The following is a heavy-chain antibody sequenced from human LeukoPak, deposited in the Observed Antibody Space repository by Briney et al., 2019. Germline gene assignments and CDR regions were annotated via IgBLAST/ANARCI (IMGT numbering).Heavy chain of an antibody. V-gene: IGHV3-74*03. D-gene: IGHD4-17*01. CDR2: VDHGGSGT. J-gene: IGHJ5*02. CDR1: GFTFSSYW. CDR3: VREVSGDPWHNWFDP. Sequence: GRSLRLSCAASGFTFSSYWMHWARQAPGKGLVCVSRVDHGGSGTVYADSVKGRFTISRNNAKNTLYLQMNSLRAEDTAVYYCVREVSGDPWHNWFDPWGQGTLVTVSS.